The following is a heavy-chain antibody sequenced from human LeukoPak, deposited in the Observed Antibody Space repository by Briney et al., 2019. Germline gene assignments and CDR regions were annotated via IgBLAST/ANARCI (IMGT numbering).Heavy chain of an antibody. CDR1: GFTFSDHY. V-gene: IGHV3-11*05. Sequence: PGGSLRLSCAASGFTFSDHYMSWIRQAPGKGLEWVSSISSSSSYIYYADSVEGGFTISRDNSKNTLYLQMNSLRVEDTAVYYCAKAGGSNWGYYVDCWGQGTLVTVSS. J-gene: IGHJ4*02. CDR3: AKAGGSNWGYYVDC. D-gene: IGHD7-27*01. CDR2: ISSSSSYI.